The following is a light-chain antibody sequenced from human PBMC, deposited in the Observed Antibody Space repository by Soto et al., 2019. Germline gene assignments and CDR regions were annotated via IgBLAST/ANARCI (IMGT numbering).Light chain of an antibody. CDR3: QQYNSYPL. CDR1: QGIGSY. V-gene: IGKV1-9*01. Sequence: TQSPSSLSASVGDRVTITCRASQGIGSYLAWYQQKPGEAPKLLIFAASTLQSGVPSRFSGSGSGTDFTLTISSLQAEDFATYYCQQYNSYPLFGGGTKVDIK. CDR2: AAS. J-gene: IGKJ4*01.